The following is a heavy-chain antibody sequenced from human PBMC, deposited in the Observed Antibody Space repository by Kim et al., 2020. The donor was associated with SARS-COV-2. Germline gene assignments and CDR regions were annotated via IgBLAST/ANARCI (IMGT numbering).Heavy chain of an antibody. CDR3: ARDQEVGSSWPGRPSAGGMDV. J-gene: IGHJ6*02. V-gene: IGHV3-48*03. CDR2: ISSSGSTI. D-gene: IGHD6-13*01. CDR1: GFTFSSYE. Sequence: GGSLRLSCAASGFTFSSYEMNWVRQAPGKGLEWVSYISSSGSTIYYADSVKGRFTISRDNAKNSLYLQMNSLRAEETAVYYCARDQEVGSSWPGRPSAGGMDVWGQGTTVTVSS.